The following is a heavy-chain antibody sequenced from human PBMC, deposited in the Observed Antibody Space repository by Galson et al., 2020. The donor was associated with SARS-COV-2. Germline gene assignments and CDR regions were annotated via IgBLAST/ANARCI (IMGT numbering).Heavy chain of an antibody. J-gene: IGHJ1*01. CDR1: FSFSASG. Sequence: GGSLRLSFGFSFSASGIHWIRQAPGTGLECVAVIRHGGSFIYYAAPVRGRFTVSRAVSTNTVHLEMNRLRADDTAMYYCARGSWLSSPPAHYYDTSVYLSEYFQDWGLGTLVTVSS. CDR3: ARGSWLSSPPAHYYDTSVYLSEYFQD. V-gene: IGHV3-33*01. D-gene: IGHD3-22*01. CDR2: IRHGGSFI.